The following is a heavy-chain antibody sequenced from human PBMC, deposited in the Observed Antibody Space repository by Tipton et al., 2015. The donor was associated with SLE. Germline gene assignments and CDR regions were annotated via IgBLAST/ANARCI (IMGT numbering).Heavy chain of an antibody. CDR2: INHSGST. Sequence: LRLSCAASGFTFSSYEMNWVRQAPGKGLEWIGEINHSGSTNYNPSLKSRVTISVDTSKNQFSLKLSSVTAADTAVYYCARLSAFFDYWGQGTLVTVSS. CDR3: ARLSAFFDY. V-gene: IGHV4-34*01. J-gene: IGHJ4*02. D-gene: IGHD2/OR15-2a*01. CDR1: GFTFSSYE.